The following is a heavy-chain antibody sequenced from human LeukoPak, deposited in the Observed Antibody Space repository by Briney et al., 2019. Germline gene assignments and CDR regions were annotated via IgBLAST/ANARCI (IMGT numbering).Heavy chain of an antibody. CDR1: GYTFTSYG. CDR2: ISAYNGNT. V-gene: IGHV1-18*01. Sequence: ASVKVSCKASGYTFTSYGISWVRQAPGQGLEWMGWISAYNGNTNYAQKLQGRVTMTTDTSTSTAYMELRSLRSDDTAVYYCARHDYGSGSYWRLDTYYFDYWGQGTLVTVSS. CDR3: ARHDYGSGSYWRLDTYYFDY. J-gene: IGHJ4*02. D-gene: IGHD3-10*01.